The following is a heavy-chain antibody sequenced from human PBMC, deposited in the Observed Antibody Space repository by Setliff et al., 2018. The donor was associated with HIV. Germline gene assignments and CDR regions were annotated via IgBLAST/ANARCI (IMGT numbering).Heavy chain of an antibody. D-gene: IGHD3-22*01. Sequence: PVGSLRLSCAASGFTFRNYAMSWVRQAPGKGLEWVSTINGRGDDTYYADSVKGRFTISRDNSKNTVSLQMSSLRADDTAVYYCAKEWSITAVIVVPSWDYWGQGTLVTVSS. CDR3: AKEWSITAVIVVPSWDY. CDR2: INGRGDDT. V-gene: IGHV3-23*01. CDR1: GFTFRNYA. J-gene: IGHJ4*02.